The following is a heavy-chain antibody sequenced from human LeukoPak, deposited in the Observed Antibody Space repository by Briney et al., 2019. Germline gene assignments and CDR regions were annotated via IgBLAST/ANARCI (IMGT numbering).Heavy chain of an antibody. CDR3: ARARYFDWLQKLYYFDY. J-gene: IGHJ4*02. V-gene: IGHV3-23*01. CDR2: ITSSGSNT. D-gene: IGHD3-9*01. CDR1: GFTFSSYS. Sequence: GGSLRLSCAASGFTFSSYSMSWVRQAPGKGLEWVSAITSSGSNTYFADSVKGRFTISRDNAKNSLYLQMNSLRAEDTALYYCARARYFDWLQKLYYFDYWGQGTLVTVSS.